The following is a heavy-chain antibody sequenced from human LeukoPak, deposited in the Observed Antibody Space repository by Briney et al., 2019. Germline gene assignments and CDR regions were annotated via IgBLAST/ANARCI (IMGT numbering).Heavy chain of an antibody. CDR2: IDGSGSTM. V-gene: IGHV3-48*03. J-gene: IGHJ4*02. CDR3: SRDLNNTFDY. Sequence: GGSLRLSCAASGFTFRNYELIWVRQAPGKGLEFVSYIDGSGSTMYYADSVKGRFTISRDNTKNSVFLQMNSLRAEDTAVYYCSRDLNNTFDYWGQGTLVTVSS. D-gene: IGHD1-14*01. CDR1: GFTFRNYE.